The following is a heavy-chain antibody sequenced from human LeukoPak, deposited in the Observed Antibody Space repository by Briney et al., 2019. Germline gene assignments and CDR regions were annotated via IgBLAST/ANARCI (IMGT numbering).Heavy chain of an antibody. J-gene: IGHJ6*03. Sequence: PSETLSLTCTVSGGSINSYYWSWIRQPPGKGLQWIGYIYYSGSTNYNPSLKSRVTISVKTSKNQFSLKLSSVTAADTAVYYCARVFYYDSSGYYSGGFGYYYYYMDVWGKGTTVTVSS. V-gene: IGHV4-59*01. CDR1: GGSINSYY. CDR3: ARVFYYDSSGYYSGGFGYYYYYMDV. CDR2: IYYSGST. D-gene: IGHD3-22*01.